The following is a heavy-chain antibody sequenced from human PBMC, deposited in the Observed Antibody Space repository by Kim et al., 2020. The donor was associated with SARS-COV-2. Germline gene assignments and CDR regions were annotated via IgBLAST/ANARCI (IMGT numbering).Heavy chain of an antibody. CDR1: GFTFSHYC. Sequence: GGSLRLSCFASGFTFSHYCMSWVRQAPGKGLEWVASINQDEGDKYYVDSVRGRFTVSRDNAKNSLYLEMRRLRVEDTARYYCARDMGGYYG. V-gene: IGHV3-7*03. D-gene: IGHD3-16*01. CDR3: ARDMGGYYG. J-gene: IGHJ6*01. CDR2: INQDEGDK.